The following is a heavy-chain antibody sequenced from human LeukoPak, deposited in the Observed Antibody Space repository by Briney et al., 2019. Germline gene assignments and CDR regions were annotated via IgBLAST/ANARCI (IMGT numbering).Heavy chain of an antibody. V-gene: IGHV3-21*01. Sequence: GGSLRLSCAASGFIFSSYTMNWVRQVPGKGLEWVSSISSRTNYIHYAAAVKGRFTISRENAKKSLYLQMNSLRAEDTGVYYCARVNTAATGYDCWGQGTLVTVSS. CDR1: GFIFSSYT. J-gene: IGHJ4*02. CDR2: ISSRTNYI. D-gene: IGHD5-18*01. CDR3: ARVNTAATGYDC.